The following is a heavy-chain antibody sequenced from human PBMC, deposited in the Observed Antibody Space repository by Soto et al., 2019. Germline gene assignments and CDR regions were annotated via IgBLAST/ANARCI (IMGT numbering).Heavy chain of an antibody. D-gene: IGHD3-10*01. CDR2: INPNSGGT. Sequence: ASVKVSCKASGYTFTDYYIHWVRQAPGPGLEWMGWINPNSGGTNYAKKFQGRVTMTRDTSVSSVYMELSRLRSDDTAVYYCARGHPPGGDYFSYGMDVWGQGTTVTVSS. V-gene: IGHV1-2*02. J-gene: IGHJ6*02. CDR1: GYTFTDYY. CDR3: ARGHPPGGDYFSYGMDV.